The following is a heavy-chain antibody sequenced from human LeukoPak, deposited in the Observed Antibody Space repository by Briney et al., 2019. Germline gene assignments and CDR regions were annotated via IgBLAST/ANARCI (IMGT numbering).Heavy chain of an antibody. V-gene: IGHV3-64*01. D-gene: IGHD2-2*01. Sequence: GGSLRLSCAASGFTFSSYAMYWVRRTPGKGLEYVSVISGNGVSTHYATSVKGRFTISRDNSKNTLYLQMGSLRAEDMAVYYCARDASDIVVVPAAVGPFDLWGQGTLVTVSS. CDR1: GFTFSSYA. J-gene: IGHJ4*02. CDR2: ISGNGVST. CDR3: ARDASDIVVVPAAVGPFDL.